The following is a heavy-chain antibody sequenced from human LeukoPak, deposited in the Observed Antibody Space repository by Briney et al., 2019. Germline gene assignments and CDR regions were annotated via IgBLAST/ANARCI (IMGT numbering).Heavy chain of an antibody. Sequence: PSETLSLTCTVSGGSISSYYWSWIRQPPGKGLEWIGYIYYSGSTNYNPSLKSRVTISVDTSKNQFSLKLSSVTAADTAVYYCARGYYYGSGSYYNRFDPWGQGTLVTVSS. CDR1: GGSISSYY. D-gene: IGHD3-10*01. CDR2: IYYSGST. CDR3: ARGYYYGSGSYYNRFDP. V-gene: IGHV4-59*08. J-gene: IGHJ5*02.